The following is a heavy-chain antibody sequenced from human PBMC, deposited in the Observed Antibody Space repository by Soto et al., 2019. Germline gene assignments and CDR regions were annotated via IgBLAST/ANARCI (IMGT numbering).Heavy chain of an antibody. CDR1: GFTLSNFA. CDR3: ARPSRSPYLYYHCMDV. CDR2: VSSDGTNR. D-gene: IGHD1-26*01. V-gene: IGHV3-30*04. Sequence: QVQLVESGGGVVQPGRSLRLSCTASGFTLSNFAIHWVRQAPGKGLEWVSVVSSDGTNRYYSDSVRGRFTGSRDNSKSTVYLHMNILRAEDSAVYYCARPSRSPYLYYHCMDVWGQGTLVIVSS. J-gene: IGHJ6*02.